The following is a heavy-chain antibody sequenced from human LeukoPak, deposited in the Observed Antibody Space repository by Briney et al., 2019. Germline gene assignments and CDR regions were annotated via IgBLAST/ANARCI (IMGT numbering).Heavy chain of an antibody. V-gene: IGHV1-69*04. D-gene: IGHD2-2*01. CDR3: ASQYLGYCSSTSCPYYHYGMDV. J-gene: IGHJ6*02. CDR2: IIPILGIA. Sequence: SVKVSFKASGGTFSSYGISWVRQAPGQGLEWMGRIIPILGIANYAQKFQGRVTITADKSTSTAYMELSSLRSEDTAVYYCASQYLGYCSSTSCPYYHYGMDVWGQGTTVTVSS. CDR1: GGTFSSYG.